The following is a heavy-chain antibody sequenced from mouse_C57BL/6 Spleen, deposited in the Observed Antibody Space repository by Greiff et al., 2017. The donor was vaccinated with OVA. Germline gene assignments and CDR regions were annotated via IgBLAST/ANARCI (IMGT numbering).Heavy chain of an antibody. CDR2: ISDGGSYT. CDR1: GFTFSSYA. D-gene: IGHD2-5*01. CDR3: ARDPGSNAYAMDY. Sequence: EVMLVESGGGLVKPGGSLKLSCAASGFTFSSYAMSWVRQTPEKRLEWVATISDGGSYTYYPDNVKGRFTISRDNAKNNLYLQMSHLKSEDTAMYYCARDPGSNAYAMDYWGQGTSVTVSS. V-gene: IGHV5-4*01. J-gene: IGHJ4*01.